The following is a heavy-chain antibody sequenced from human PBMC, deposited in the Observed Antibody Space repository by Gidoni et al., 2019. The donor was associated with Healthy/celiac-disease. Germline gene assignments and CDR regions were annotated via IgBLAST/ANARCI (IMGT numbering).Heavy chain of an antibody. J-gene: IGHJ5*02. CDR2: INPNRGGT. CDR3: ARDATAAGTGWFDP. D-gene: IGHD6-13*01. CDR1: GYTFTGYY. Sequence: QVQLVQSGAEVKKPGASVKVSCKASGYTFTGYYMHWVRQAPGQGLEWMGWINPNRGGTNYAQKFQGWVTMTRDTSISTAYMELSRLRSDDTAVYYCARDATAAGTGWFDPWGQGTLVTVSS. V-gene: IGHV1-2*04.